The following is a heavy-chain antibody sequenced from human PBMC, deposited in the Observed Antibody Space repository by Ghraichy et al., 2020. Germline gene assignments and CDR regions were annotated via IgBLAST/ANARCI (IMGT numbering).Heavy chain of an antibody. CDR2: VTGSGRST. CDR3: AKLGSGSWFYYLES. V-gene: IGHV3-23*01. D-gene: IGHD6-13*01. J-gene: IGHJ4*02. CDR1: GFDFSTYA. Sequence: GGSLRLSCAASGFDFSTYAMSWVRQAPGKGLEWVSGVTGSGRSTHYADSVKGHFTISRDNFNNTLYLQMDSLRAEDTAVYYCAKLGSGSWFYYLESWGQGTLVTVSS.